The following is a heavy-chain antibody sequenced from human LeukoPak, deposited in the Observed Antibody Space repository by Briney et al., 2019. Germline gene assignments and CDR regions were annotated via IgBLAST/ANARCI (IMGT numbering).Heavy chain of an antibody. Sequence: GGSLRLSWAASGFTLSSNAMSWVRPAPGKGLEWVSVISVSGSRAYYADFVKGRFTVSRDNSKNTVLLQMNSLRVEDTAVYYCTKDHDGMHAWGQGTTVTVSS. CDR2: ISVSGSRA. V-gene: IGHV3-23*01. CDR3: TKDHDGMHA. CDR1: GFTLSSNA. J-gene: IGHJ6*02.